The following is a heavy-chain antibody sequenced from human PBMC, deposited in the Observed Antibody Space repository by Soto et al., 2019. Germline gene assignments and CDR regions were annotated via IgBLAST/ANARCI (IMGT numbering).Heavy chain of an antibody. D-gene: IGHD1-26*01. Sequence: PSETLSLTCTVSGGSVSSTSYYWTWIRQPPGKGLEWIGYIHYSGITNYNPSLQSRVTISVDTSKNHFSLELTSVTAADTAVYYCARAWAPLYFDYWGQGALVTVSS. CDR3: ARAWAPLYFDY. V-gene: IGHV4-61*01. CDR1: GGSVSSTSYY. CDR2: IHYSGIT. J-gene: IGHJ4*02.